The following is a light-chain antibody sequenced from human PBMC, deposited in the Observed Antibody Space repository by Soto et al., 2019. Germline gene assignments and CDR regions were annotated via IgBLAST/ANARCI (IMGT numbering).Light chain of an antibody. V-gene: IGLV3-1*01. CDR2: QDS. Sequence: SYELTQPPSVSVSPGQTASITCSGAKLGDKYACWYQQKPGQSPVLVIYQDSKRPSGIPERFSGSNSGNTATLTISGTQAMDEADYYCQAWDSSTVYVVFGGGTKVNVL. J-gene: IGLJ2*01. CDR1: KLGDKY. CDR3: QAWDSSTVYVV.